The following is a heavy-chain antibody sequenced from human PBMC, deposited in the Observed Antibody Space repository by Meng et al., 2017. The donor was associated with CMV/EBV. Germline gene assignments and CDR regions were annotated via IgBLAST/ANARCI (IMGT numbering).Heavy chain of an antibody. D-gene: IGHD3-3*01. V-gene: IGHV1-2*02. CDR1: GYTFTGYY. CDR3: ARDAYYDFWSGYYQYCFDY. J-gene: IGHJ4*02. CDR2: INPNSGGT. Sequence: ASVKVSCKASGYTFTGYYMHWVRQAPGQGLEWMGWINPNSGGTNYAQKFQGRVTMTRDTSISTAYMELSRLRSDDTAVYYCARDAYYDFWSGYYQYCFDYWGQGTLVTVSS.